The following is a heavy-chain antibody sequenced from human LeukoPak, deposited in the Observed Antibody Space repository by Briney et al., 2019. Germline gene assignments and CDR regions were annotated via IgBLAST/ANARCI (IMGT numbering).Heavy chain of an antibody. J-gene: IGHJ4*02. CDR3: AKGRFLEWLRFDY. Sequence: GGSLRLSCAASGFTFSSYGMHWVRQAPGKGLEWVAFIRYDGSNKYYADSVKGRFTISGDNSKNTPYLQMNSLRAEDTAVYYCAKGRFLEWLRFDYWGQGTLVTVSS. D-gene: IGHD3-3*01. CDR2: IRYDGSNK. V-gene: IGHV3-30*02. CDR1: GFTFSSYG.